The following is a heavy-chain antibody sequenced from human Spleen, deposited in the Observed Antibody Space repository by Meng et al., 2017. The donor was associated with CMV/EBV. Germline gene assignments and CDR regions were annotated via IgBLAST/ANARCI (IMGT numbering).Heavy chain of an antibody. Sequence: QVQLQQWGAGLLNPSDTRSLTCPVYAVSFSCYDWSWIRLPPGTGLEWIGEINHSGSTYYNPSLKSRVTISVDTSKNQFSLKLSSVTAADTAVYYCARPRAGQTGWFDPWGQETLVT. CDR1: AVSFSCYD. D-gene: IGHD3-10*01. CDR3: ARPRAGQTGWFDP. J-gene: IGHJ5*02. V-gene: IGHV4-34*01. CDR2: INHSGST.